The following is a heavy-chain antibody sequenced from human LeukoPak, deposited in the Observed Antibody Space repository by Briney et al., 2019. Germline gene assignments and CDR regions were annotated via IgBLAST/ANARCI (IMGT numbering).Heavy chain of an antibody. D-gene: IGHD5-18*01. J-gene: IGHJ3*02. CDR1: GYSISSGYY. CDR2: IYHSGST. Sequence: PSETLSLTCAVSGYSISSGYYWGWIRQPPGKGLEWIGSIYHSGSTYYNPSLKSRVTISVDTSKNQFSPKLSSVTAADTAVYYCARLRWFPRGYSYGYGAFDIWGQGTMVTVSS. CDR3: ARLRWFPRGYSYGYGAFDI. V-gene: IGHV4-38-2*01.